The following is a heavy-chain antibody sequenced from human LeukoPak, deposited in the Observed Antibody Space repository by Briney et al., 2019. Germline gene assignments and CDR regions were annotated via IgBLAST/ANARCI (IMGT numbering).Heavy chain of an antibody. J-gene: IGHJ3*02. Sequence: SETLSLTCTVSGGSISGYYWSWIRQPPGKGLEWIGYIYYSGSTNYNPSLKSRVTISVDTSKNQFSLKLRSVTAADTAVYYCARDRGSYHILTGYYSDAFDIWGQGTMVTVSS. CDR3: ARDRGSYHILTGYYSDAFDI. CDR1: GGSISGYY. V-gene: IGHV4-59*01. D-gene: IGHD3-9*01. CDR2: IYYSGST.